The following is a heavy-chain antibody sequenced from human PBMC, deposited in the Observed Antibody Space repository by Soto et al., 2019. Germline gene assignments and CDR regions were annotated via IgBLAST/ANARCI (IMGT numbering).Heavy chain of an antibody. CDR3: AKPFQTSSYYYDIWFFDF. J-gene: IGHJ2*01. V-gene: IGHV3-30*18. Sequence: QVHLVESGGGVVQPGRSLRLSCAASGFTFNGYGMHWVRQAPGQGLEWVAVISYNGATEYYADSVKGRFTISRDNSKNTVYLHMDSLRAEDTAVYYGAKPFQTSSYYYDIWFFDFWGRGTLVTVSS. CDR1: GFTFNGYG. CDR2: ISYNGATE. D-gene: IGHD3-22*01.